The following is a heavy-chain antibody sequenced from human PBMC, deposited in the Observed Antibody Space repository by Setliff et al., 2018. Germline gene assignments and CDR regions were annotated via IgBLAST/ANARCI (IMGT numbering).Heavy chain of an antibody. CDR1: GFSLTTSGTC. V-gene: IGHV2-70*11. CDR3: ARSRYELPHYYFDY. D-gene: IGHD1-7*01. J-gene: IGHJ4*02. Sequence: GSGPTLVNPTQTLTPTCTFSGFSLTTSGTCVTWIRQPPGKALEWLARIDWDGDKYYNTSLRTRLTLSKDTSKNQVFLTMTNMDPVDTATYYCARSRYELPHYYFDYWGQGILVTVPS. CDR2: IDWDGDK.